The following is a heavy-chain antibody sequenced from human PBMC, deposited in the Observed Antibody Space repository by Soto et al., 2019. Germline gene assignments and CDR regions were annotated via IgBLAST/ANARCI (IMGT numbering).Heavy chain of an antibody. CDR2: IYYSGST. J-gene: IGHJ6*02. V-gene: IGHV4-39*01. Sequence: SETLSLTCTVSGGSISSSSYYWGWIRQPPGKGLEWIGSIYYSGSTYYNPSLKSRVTISVDTSKNQFSLKLSSVTAADTAVYYCARQDIVVVPAAMLYYYYGMDVWGQGTTVTVSS. CDR3: ARQDIVVVPAAMLYYYYGMDV. D-gene: IGHD2-2*01. CDR1: GGSISSSSYY.